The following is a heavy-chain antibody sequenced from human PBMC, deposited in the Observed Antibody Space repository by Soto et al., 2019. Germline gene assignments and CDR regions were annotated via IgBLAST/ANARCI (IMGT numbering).Heavy chain of an antibody. CDR2: INQDGNKK. J-gene: IGHJ4*02. Sequence: EVQLVESGGGLVQPGGSLRLSCAASGFPFRNYWMVWARQAPGKGLEWVANINQDGNKKNNMDSQKGRFTSSRDNAKNSLNLQLNSLRAEDTAVYYCARDRAMDDYWGQGTLVTVDS. CDR3: ARDRAMDDY. V-gene: IGHV3-7*05. CDR1: GFPFRNYW.